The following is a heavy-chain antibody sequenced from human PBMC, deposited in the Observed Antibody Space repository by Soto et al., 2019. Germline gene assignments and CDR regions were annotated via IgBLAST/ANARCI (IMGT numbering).Heavy chain of an antibody. CDR2: ISYDGSNK. CDR1: GFTFSSYA. V-gene: IGHV3-30-3*01. CDR3: ATYSYGSLDAFDI. J-gene: IGHJ3*02. Sequence: QVQLVESGGGVVQPGRSLRLYCAASGFTFSSYAMHWVRQAPGKGLEWVAVISYDGSNKYYADSVKGRFTISRDNSKNSLYLQMNSLRAEDTAVYYCATYSYGSLDAFDIWGQGTMVTVSS. D-gene: IGHD5-18*01.